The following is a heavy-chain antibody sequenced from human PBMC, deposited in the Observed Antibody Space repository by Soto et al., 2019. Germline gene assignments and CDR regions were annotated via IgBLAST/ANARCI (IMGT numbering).Heavy chain of an antibody. CDR1: GFTFSNFW. J-gene: IGHJ4*02. Sequence: GGSLRLSCAASGFTFSNFWMHWVRQAPGKGLVWVSRINMDGSSTNYADSVKGRFTISRDNTKNTLSLQMNSLRAEDTAIYYCARSYCSGTACYSEGRDYWGPGTLVTVSS. D-gene: IGHD2-15*01. CDR3: ARSYCSGTACYSEGRDY. CDR2: INMDGSST. V-gene: IGHV3-74*01.